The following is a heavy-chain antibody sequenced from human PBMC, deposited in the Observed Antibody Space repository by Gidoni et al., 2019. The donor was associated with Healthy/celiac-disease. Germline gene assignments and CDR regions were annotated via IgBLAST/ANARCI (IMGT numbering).Heavy chain of an antibody. CDR3: ARDGEEHCSGGSCYSVSI. J-gene: IGHJ3*02. D-gene: IGHD2-15*01. Sequence: VQLQESGPGLVKPSDTLSLTCTVPGGPISSYYWSWIRQPAGKGLDWIGRIYPSGITNYNPSLKRRVTMSVDTSKNQFSLKLSSVTAADTAVYYCARDGEEHCSGGSCYSVSIWGQGTMVTVSS. CDR2: IYPSGIT. V-gene: IGHV4-4*07. CDR1: GGPISSYY.